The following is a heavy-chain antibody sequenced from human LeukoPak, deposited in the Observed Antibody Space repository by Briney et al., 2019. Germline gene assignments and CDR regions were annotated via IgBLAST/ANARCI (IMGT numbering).Heavy chain of an antibody. Sequence: ASVKVSCKASGGTFSSYAISWVRQAPGQGLEWMGGIIPIFGTANYAQKFQGRVTITADKSTSTAYMELSSLRSEDTAVYYCARGRAYYGSGSYSYFDYWGQGTLVTVSS. CDR2: IIPIFGTA. J-gene: IGHJ4*02. D-gene: IGHD3-10*01. CDR1: GGTFSSYA. V-gene: IGHV1-69*06. CDR3: ARGRAYYGSGSYSYFDY.